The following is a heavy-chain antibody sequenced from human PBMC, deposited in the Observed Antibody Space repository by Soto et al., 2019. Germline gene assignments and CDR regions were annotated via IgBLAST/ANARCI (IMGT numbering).Heavy chain of an antibody. CDR3: ARDFVVGGPTINYYYGMDV. V-gene: IGHV3-66*01. J-gene: IGHJ6*02. CDR1: GGTFSSYA. CDR2: IYSAGNT. D-gene: IGHD1-26*01. Sequence: SCKASGGTFSSYAISWVHQAPGKGLEWISIIYSAGNTYYADSVKGRFTISRDNSKNTLYLQMNSLGAEDTAVYYCARDFVVGGPTINYYYGMDVWGQGTTVTVSS.